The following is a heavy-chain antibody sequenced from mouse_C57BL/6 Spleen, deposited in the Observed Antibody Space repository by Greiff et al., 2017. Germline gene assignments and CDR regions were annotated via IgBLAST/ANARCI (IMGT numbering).Heavy chain of an antibody. V-gene: IGHV1-53*01. D-gene: IGHD2-3*01. CDR1: GYTFTSYW. Sequence: VQLQQPGTELVKPGASVKLSCKASGYTFTSYWMHWVKQRPGQGLEWIGNINPSNGGTNYNEKFKSKATLTVDKSSSTAYMQRSSLTSEDSAVYYGARNYDGYFYWYFDVWGTGTTVTVSS. CDR3: ARNYDGYFYWYFDV. J-gene: IGHJ1*03. CDR2: INPSNGGT.